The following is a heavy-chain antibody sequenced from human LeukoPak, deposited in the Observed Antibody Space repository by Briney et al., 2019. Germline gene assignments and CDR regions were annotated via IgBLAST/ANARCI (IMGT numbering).Heavy chain of an antibody. D-gene: IGHD6-13*01. V-gene: IGHV3-23*01. CDR1: GFTFSSYA. CDR2: ISGSGGST. Sequence: GGSLRLSCAASGFTFSSYAMSWVRQAPGKGLEWVSAISGSGGSTYYADSVKGRFTISRDNSKNTLHLQMNRLRAEDTAVYYCAKDFFSSRWYSHFDYWGQGTLVTVSS. J-gene: IGHJ4*02. CDR3: AKDFFSSRWYSHFDY.